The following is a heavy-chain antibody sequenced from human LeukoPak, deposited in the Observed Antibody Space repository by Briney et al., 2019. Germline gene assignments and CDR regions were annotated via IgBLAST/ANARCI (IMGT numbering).Heavy chain of an antibody. CDR2: VNHSGST. V-gene: IGHV4-34*01. Sequence: NSSETLSLTCAVYGGSFSGYYWSWIRQPPGKGLEWIGEVNHSGSTNYNPSLKSRVTISVDTSKNQFSLKLGSVTAADTAVYYCARGRDYGGKFRRVDYWGQGTLVTVSS. J-gene: IGHJ4*02. CDR3: ARGRDYGGKFRRVDY. D-gene: IGHD4-23*01. CDR1: GGSFSGYY.